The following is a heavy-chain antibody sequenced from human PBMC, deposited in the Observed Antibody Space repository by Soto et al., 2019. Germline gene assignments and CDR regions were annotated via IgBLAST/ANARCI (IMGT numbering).Heavy chain of an antibody. CDR1: GYSFTDYH. V-gene: IGHV1-2*04. Sequence: ASVKVSCKASGYSFTDYHIHWVRQAPGQGLEWLGRINPKSGGTSTAQKFQGWVTMTTDTSISTAYMELTRLTSDDTAVYYCARAGLTTLELATTYWGQGTLVTVSS. CDR2: INPKSGGT. CDR3: ARAGLTTLELATTY. D-gene: IGHD5-12*01. J-gene: IGHJ4*02.